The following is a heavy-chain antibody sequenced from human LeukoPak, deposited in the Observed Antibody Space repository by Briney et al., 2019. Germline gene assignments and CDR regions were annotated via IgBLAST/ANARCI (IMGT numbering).Heavy chain of an antibody. CDR1: GGSISSSSYS. CDR3: ARHLDPYYYYMDV. Sequence: SETLSLTCTVSGGSISSSSYSWGWIRQPPGKGLEWIGSIYYSGSTYYNPSLKSRVTISVDTSKNQFPLKLSSVTAADTAVYYCARHLDPYYYYMDVWGKGNTVTVSS. D-gene: IGHD3-3*01. V-gene: IGHV4-39*01. J-gene: IGHJ6*03. CDR2: IYYSGST.